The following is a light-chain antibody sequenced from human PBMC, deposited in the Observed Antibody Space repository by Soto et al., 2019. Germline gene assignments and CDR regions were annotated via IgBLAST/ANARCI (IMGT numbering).Light chain of an antibody. Sequence: EILFTQSPGTLSLSPGERATLSCRASQGVSSNYLAWYQQKSGQAPRLLLYGTSSRATGIPERFSGSGSETDFTLTISRLEPEDFAVYYCQHYGSSRTFGQGTKVDI. J-gene: IGKJ1*01. CDR2: GTS. CDR3: QHYGSSRT. V-gene: IGKV3-20*01. CDR1: QGVSSNY.